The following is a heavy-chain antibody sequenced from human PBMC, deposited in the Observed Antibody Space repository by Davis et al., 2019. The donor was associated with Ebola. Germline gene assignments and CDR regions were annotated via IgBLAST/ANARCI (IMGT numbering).Heavy chain of an antibody. CDR1: GGTFSSYT. Sequence: AASVKVSCKASGGTFSSYTISWVRQAPGQGLEWMGRFIPILGIANYAQKFQGRVTMTDDTSTDTAYMKLTSLRYEDTAVYYCAIGGRAGGFDYWGQGTLVTVSS. CDR3: AIGGRAGGFDY. CDR2: FIPILGIA. D-gene: IGHD2/OR15-2a*01. J-gene: IGHJ4*02. V-gene: IGHV1-69*02.